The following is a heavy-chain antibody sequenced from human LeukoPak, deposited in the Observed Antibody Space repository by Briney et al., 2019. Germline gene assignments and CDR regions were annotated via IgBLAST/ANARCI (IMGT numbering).Heavy chain of an antibody. CDR3: ARAREGPPSLGDQGAFDI. Sequence: GGSLRLSCAASGFTFSSYAMHWVRQAPGKGLEYVSAISSNGGSTYYANSVKGRFTISRDNSKNTLYLQMGSLRAEDMAVYYCARAREGPPSLGDQGAFDIWGQGTMVTVSS. J-gene: IGHJ3*02. CDR1: GFTFSSYA. D-gene: IGHD3-16*01. V-gene: IGHV3-64*01. CDR2: ISSNGGST.